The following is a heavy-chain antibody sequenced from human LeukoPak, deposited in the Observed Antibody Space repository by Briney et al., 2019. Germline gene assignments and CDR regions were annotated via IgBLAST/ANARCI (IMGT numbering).Heavy chain of an antibody. V-gene: IGHV3-30*02. CDR2: IRYDGSNK. J-gene: IGHJ4*02. CDR3: AKAYLNAGANIAAAGTLDY. D-gene: IGHD6-13*01. CDR1: GFTFSSYG. Sequence: GGSLRLSCAASGFTFSSYGMHWVRQAPGKGLEWVAFIRYDGSNKYYADSVKGRFTISRDNSKNTLYLQMNSLRAEDTAVYYCAKAYLNAGANIAAAGTLDYWGQGTLVTVSS.